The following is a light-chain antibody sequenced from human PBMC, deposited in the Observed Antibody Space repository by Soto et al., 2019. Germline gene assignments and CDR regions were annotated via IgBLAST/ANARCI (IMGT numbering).Light chain of an antibody. CDR3: HQRQSWPRT. CDR2: QTS. Sequence: EIVLTQSPATLSSFPGDRVTLSCRASQYINTRLAWYQHRPGQAPRLLIYQTSIRAAGIPARFSASGSGPDFTLTIMDVQPEDFALYYCHQRQSWPRTFGQGTKVDI. V-gene: IGKV3-11*01. CDR1: QYINTR. J-gene: IGKJ3*01.